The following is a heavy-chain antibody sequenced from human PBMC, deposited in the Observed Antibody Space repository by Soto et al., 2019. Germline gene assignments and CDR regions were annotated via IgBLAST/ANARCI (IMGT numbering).Heavy chain of an antibody. CDR3: ARDFGLHNGFKS. V-gene: IGHV1-69*01. CDR1: GGTFSNFA. CDR2: IIPMFGAA. Sequence: QVQLVQSGAEVKKPGSSVKVSCTASGGTFSNFAISWVRQAPGQGLEWMGGIIPMFGAADYAQEFQGRVTITADESTSTAYMELSSLRSEDTAMYYCARDFGLHNGFKSWGQGTQVTVSS. D-gene: IGHD3-3*01. J-gene: IGHJ5*02.